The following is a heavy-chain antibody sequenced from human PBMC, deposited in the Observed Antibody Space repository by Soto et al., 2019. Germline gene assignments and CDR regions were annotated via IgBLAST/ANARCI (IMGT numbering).Heavy chain of an antibody. CDR1: GFTFSSYG. Sequence: GGSLRLSCAASGFTFSSYGMHWVRQAPGKGLEWVAVISYDGSNKYYADSVKGRFTISRDNSKNTLYLQMNSLRAEDTAVYYCAKDMDYYDSSGSFPFDYWGQGTLVTVSS. CDR2: ISYDGSNK. V-gene: IGHV3-30*18. D-gene: IGHD3-22*01. J-gene: IGHJ4*02. CDR3: AKDMDYYDSSGSFPFDY.